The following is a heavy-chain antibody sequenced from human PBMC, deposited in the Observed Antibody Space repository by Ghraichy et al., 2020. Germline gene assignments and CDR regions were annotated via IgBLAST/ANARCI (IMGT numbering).Heavy chain of an antibody. CDR2: IIPIFGTA. D-gene: IGHD3-16*01. CDR1: GGTFSSYA. CDR3: AREVGGGTTPGYYYYGMDV. J-gene: IGHJ6*02. Sequence: SVKVSCKASGGTFSSYAISWVRQAPGQGLEWMGGIIPIFGTANYAQKFQGRVTITTDESTSTAYMELSSLRSEDTAVYYCAREVGGGTTPGYYYYGMDVWGQGTTVTVSS. V-gene: IGHV1-69*05.